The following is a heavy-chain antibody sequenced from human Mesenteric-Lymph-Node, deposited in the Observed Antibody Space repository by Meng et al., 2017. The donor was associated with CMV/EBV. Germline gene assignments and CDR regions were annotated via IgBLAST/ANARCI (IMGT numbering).Heavy chain of an antibody. D-gene: IGHD1-26*01. V-gene: IGHV4-39*01. J-gene: IGHJ4*02. CDR2: IYYSGRT. Sequence: SETLSLTCTVSGGSINNRDYYWGWVRQPPGKGLEWIGSIYYSGRTYYNPSLKSRVTISVDTSKNEFSLKLSSVTAADTAVYYCARHGSYGLYDYWGQGTLVTVSS. CDR1: GGSINNRDYY. CDR3: ARHGSYGLYDY.